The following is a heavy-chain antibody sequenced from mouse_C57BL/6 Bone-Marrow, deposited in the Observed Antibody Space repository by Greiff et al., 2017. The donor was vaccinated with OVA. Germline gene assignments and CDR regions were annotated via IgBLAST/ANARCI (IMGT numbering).Heavy chain of an antibody. CDR2: ISNLAYSI. CDR3: ARHGSSFYYAMDY. V-gene: IGHV5-15*01. CDR1: GFTFSDYG. Sequence: EVQLVESGGGLVQPGGSLKLSCAASGFTFSDYGMAWVRQAPRKGPEWVAFISNLAYSIYYADTVTGRFTISRENAKNTLYLEMSSLRSEDTAMYYCARHGSSFYYAMDYWGQGTSVTVSS. D-gene: IGHD1-1*01. J-gene: IGHJ4*01.